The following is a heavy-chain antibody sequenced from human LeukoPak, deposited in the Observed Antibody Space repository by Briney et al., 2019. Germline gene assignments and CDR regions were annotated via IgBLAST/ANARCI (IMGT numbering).Heavy chain of an antibody. Sequence: PSETLSLTCTVSGGSISSGTYYWNWIRQPGGKGLEWIGRIYTSGSTNYNPSLKSRVTISVDTSKNQFSPKLTSVTAADTAMYYCARDPYDTSANDAFDIWGQGTMVSVSS. CDR1: GGSISSGTYY. D-gene: IGHD3-22*01. V-gene: IGHV4-61*02. CDR3: ARDPYDTSANDAFDI. CDR2: IYTSGST. J-gene: IGHJ3*02.